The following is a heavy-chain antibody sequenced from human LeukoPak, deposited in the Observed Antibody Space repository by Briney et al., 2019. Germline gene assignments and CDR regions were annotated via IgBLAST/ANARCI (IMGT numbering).Heavy chain of an antibody. CDR1: GASINTYY. Sequence: SETLSLTCNVSGASINTYYWSWIRQSAGGGLEFIGRVYTSGSPDYNPSLKSRVAMSADTSKNQISLKLRSVTAADTALYFCARVGGPVPAALEDAFDLWGQGILVTVSS. CDR2: VYTSGSP. D-gene: IGHD6-6*01. V-gene: IGHV4-4*07. CDR3: ARVGGPVPAALEDAFDL. J-gene: IGHJ3*01.